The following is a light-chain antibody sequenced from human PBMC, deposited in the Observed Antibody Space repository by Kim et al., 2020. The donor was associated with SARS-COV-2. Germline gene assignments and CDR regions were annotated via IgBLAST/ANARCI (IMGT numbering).Light chain of an antibody. CDR3: QVWDSSTVSWV. CDR2: RDS. V-gene: IGLV3-9*01. Sequence: SYELTQPLSVSVALGQTARITCGGNNIGSKNVHWYQQKPGQAPVLVIYRDSNRPSGIPERFSGSNSGNTATLTISRAQAGDEADYYCQVWDSSTVSWVFGGGTQRTVL. CDR1: NIGSKN. J-gene: IGLJ3*02.